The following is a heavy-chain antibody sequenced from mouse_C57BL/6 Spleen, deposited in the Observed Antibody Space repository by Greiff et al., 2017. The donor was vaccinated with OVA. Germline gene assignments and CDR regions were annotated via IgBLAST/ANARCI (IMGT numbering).Heavy chain of an antibody. CDR3: ARNGNYSTLYYFDY. V-gene: IGHV1-61*01. CDR2: IYPSDSET. CDR1: GYTFTSYW. Sequence: QVQLQQPGAELVRPGSSVKLSCKASGYTFTSYWMDWVKQRPGQGLEWIGNIYPSDSETHYNQKFKDKATLTVDKSSSPAYMQLINLTSEDSAVYYCARNGNYSTLYYFDYWGQGTTLTVSS. D-gene: IGHD2-1*01. J-gene: IGHJ2*01.